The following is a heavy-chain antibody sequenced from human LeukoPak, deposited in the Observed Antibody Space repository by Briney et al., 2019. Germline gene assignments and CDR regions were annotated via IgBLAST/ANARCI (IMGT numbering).Heavy chain of an antibody. CDR1: GYTFTSYG. Sequence: ASVKVSCKASGYTFTSYGISWVRQAPGQGLEWMGWISAYNGNTNYAQKLQGRVTMTTDTSTSTAYMELRSLRSDDTAVYYCARDQGLYYYGSGSYYPPFDYWGQGTLVTVSS. J-gene: IGHJ4*02. CDR2: ISAYNGNT. D-gene: IGHD3-10*01. CDR3: ARDQGLYYYGSGSYYPPFDY. V-gene: IGHV1-18*01.